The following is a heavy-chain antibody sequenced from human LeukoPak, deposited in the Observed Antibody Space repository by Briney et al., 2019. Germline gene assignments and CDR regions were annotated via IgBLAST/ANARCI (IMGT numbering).Heavy chain of an antibody. V-gene: IGHV1-69*04. D-gene: IGHD3-22*01. CDR2: IIPILGIA. J-gene: IGHJ4*02. CDR1: GGTFSSYA. Sequence: SVKVSCKASGGTFSSYAISWVRQAPGQGLEWMGRIIPILGIANYAQKFQGRVTITADKSTSTAYMELSSLRSEDTAVCYCARLLDSSGYYYGYWGQGTLVTVSS. CDR3: ARLLDSSGYYYGY.